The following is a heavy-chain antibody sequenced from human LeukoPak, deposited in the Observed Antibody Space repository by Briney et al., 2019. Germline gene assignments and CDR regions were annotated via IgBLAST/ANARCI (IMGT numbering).Heavy chain of an antibody. CDR3: ARPGGPYYDSSGYYYDDAFDI. V-gene: IGHV3-21*01. CDR1: GFTFSSYS. J-gene: IGHJ3*02. D-gene: IGHD3-22*01. CDR2: ISSSSSYI. Sequence: GGSLRLSCAASGFTFSSYSMNWVRQAPGKGLEWVSSISSSSSYIYYADSAKGRFTISRDNAKSSLYLQMNSLRAEDTAVYYCARPGGPYYDSSGYYYDDAFDIWGQGTMVTVSS.